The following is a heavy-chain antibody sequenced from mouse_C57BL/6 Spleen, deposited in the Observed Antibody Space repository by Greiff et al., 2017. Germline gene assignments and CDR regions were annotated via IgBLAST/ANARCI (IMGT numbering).Heavy chain of an antibody. CDR2: IYPGSGST. V-gene: IGHV1-55*01. D-gene: IGHD4-1*01. CDR3: ARRTGAGYAMDY. Sequence: QVQLQQPGAELVKPGASVKMSCKASGYTFTRYWITWVKQWPGQGLEWIGDIYPGSGSTNYNEKFKSKATLTVDTTSITAYMQLSSLTSEDSAVYYCARRTGAGYAMDYWGQGTSVTVSS. J-gene: IGHJ4*01. CDR1: GYTFTRYW.